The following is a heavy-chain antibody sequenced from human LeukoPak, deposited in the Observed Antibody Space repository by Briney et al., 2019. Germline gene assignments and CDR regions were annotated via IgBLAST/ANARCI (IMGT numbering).Heavy chain of an antibody. D-gene: IGHD3-22*01. V-gene: IGHV1-69*05. Sequence: GASVKVSCKASGGTFTSYAISWVRQAPGQGLEWMGGIIPIFGTANYAQKFQGRVTITTDESTSTAYMELSSLRSEDTAVYYWAIHSSGYYDYMDVWGKGTTATVSS. CDR2: IIPIFGTA. J-gene: IGHJ6*03. CDR1: GGTFTSYA. CDR3: AIHSSGYYDYMDV.